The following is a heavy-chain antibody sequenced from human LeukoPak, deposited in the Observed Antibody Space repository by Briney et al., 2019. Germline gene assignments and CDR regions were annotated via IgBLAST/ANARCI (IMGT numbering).Heavy chain of an antibody. J-gene: IGHJ4*02. V-gene: IGHV3-21*01. CDR1: GFTFSSYS. Sequence: GGSLKLSCAASGFTFSSYSMNWVRQAPGKGLEWVSSISSSSGYIYYADSVKGRFTISRDNAKNSLYLQMNSLRAEDTAVYYCARDQRRRPIDYWGQGTLVTVSS. D-gene: IGHD6-25*01. CDR2: ISSSSGYI. CDR3: ARDQRRRPIDY.